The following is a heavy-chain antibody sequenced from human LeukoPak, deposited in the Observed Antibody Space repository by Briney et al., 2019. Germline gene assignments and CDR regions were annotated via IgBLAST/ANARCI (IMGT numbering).Heavy chain of an antibody. V-gene: IGHV1-46*01. D-gene: IGHD6-19*01. CDR3: ARAHSIAVAGTRIMGY. J-gene: IGHJ4*02. CDR2: INPSGGST. CDR1: GYIFTSYY. Sequence: ASVKVSCKASGYIFTSYYMHWVRQAPGQGLEWMGIINPSGGSTSYAQKFQGRVTMTRDTSTSTVYMELSSLRSEDTAVYYCARAHSIAVAGTRIMGYWGQGTLVTVSS.